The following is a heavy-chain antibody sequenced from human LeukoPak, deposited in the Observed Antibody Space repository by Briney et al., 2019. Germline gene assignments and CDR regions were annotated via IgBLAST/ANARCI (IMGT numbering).Heavy chain of an antibody. V-gene: IGHV3-30-3*01. CDR3: AREVDYGDYLDY. Sequence: GGSLRRSCAASGFTFSSYAMHWVRQAPGKGLEWVAVISYDGSNKYYADSVKGRFTISRDNSKNTLYLQMNSLRAEDTAVYYCAREVDYGDYLDYWGQGTLVTVSS. D-gene: IGHD4-17*01. CDR2: ISYDGSNK. J-gene: IGHJ4*02. CDR1: GFTFSSYA.